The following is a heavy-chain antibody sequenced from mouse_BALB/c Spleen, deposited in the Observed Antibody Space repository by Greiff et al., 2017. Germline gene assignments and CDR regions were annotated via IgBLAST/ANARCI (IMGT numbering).Heavy chain of an antibody. CDR3: ARAYYGNHFDY. Sequence: EVQVVESGGGLVQPGGSLRLSCATSGFTFSDFYMEWVRQPPGKRLEWIAASRNKANDYTTEYSASVKGRFIVSRDTSQSILYLQMNALRAEDTAIYYCARAYYGNHFDYWGQGTTLTVSS. CDR2: SRNKANDYTT. J-gene: IGHJ2*01. CDR1: GFTFSDFY. V-gene: IGHV7-1*02. D-gene: IGHD2-10*01.